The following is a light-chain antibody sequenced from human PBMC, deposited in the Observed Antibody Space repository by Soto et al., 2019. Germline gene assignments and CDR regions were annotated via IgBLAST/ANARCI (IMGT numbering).Light chain of an antibody. J-gene: IGLJ2*01. V-gene: IGLV2-14*01. CDR2: DVT. CDR3: SSCASSSPWV. Sequence: QSALTQPASVSGSPGQSITISCTGTSSDVGGYNYVSWYQQYPGKAPKLMIYDVTNRPSGVSNRFSGSKSGNTASLTISGLQAEDEADYYCSSCASSSPWVFGGGTKQTVL. CDR1: SSDVGGYNY.